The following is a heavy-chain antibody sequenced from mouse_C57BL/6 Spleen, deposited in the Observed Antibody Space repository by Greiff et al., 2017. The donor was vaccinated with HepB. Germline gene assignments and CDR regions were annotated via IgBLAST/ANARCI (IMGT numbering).Heavy chain of an antibody. CDR2: ISSGGSYT. V-gene: IGHV5-6*02. CDR3: ARQAYYYGSSYYYFDY. D-gene: IGHD1-1*01. J-gene: IGHJ2*01. CDR1: GFTFSSYG. Sequence: EVKLVESGGDLVKPGGSLKLSCAASGFTFSSYGMSWVRQTPDKRLEWVATISSGGSYTYYPDSVKGRFTISRDNAKNTLYLQMSSLKSEDTAMYYCARQAYYYGSSYYYFDYWGQGTTLTVSS.